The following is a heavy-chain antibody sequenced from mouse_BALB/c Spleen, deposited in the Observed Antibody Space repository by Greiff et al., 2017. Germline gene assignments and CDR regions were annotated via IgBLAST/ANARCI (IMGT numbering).Heavy chain of an antibody. V-gene: IGHV2-6-7*01. D-gene: IGHD2-10*02. J-gene: IGHJ3*01. CDR2: IWGDGST. Sequence: VKVEESGPGLVAPSQSLSITCTVSGFSLTGYGVNWVRQPPGKGLEWLGMIWGDGSTDYNSALKSRLSISKDNSKSQVFLKMNSLQTDDTARYYCARVYGNYVAWFAYWGQGTLVTVSA. CDR3: ARVYGNYVAWFAY. CDR1: GFSLTGYG.